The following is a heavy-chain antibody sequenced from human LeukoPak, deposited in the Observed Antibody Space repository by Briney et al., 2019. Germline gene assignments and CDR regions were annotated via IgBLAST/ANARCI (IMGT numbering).Heavy chain of an antibody. D-gene: IGHD1-14*01. CDR2: INLNSGGT. Sequence: ASVKVSCKTSGYTFTGYYMHWMRQAPGQGLEWMGWINLNSGGTNYAQKFQGRVIMTRDTSTSTAYMELNRLRFDDTAVYYCASWAGGNEPIASFDYWGQGTLVTVS. J-gene: IGHJ4*02. CDR1: GYTFTGYY. V-gene: IGHV1-2*02. CDR3: ASWAGGNEPIASFDY.